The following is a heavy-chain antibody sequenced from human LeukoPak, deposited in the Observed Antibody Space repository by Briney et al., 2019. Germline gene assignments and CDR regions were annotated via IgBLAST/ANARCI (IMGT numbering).Heavy chain of an antibody. Sequence: GGSLRLSCAASGFTFSSYAMSWVRQAPGEGLEWVSAISGSGGSTYYADSVKGRFTISRDNSKNTLYLQMNSLRAEDTAVYYCAKGEERYSSSWYPSVHWGQGTLVTVSS. CDR1: GFTFSSYA. CDR3: AKGEERYSSSWYPSVH. J-gene: IGHJ4*02. V-gene: IGHV3-23*01. CDR2: ISGSGGST. D-gene: IGHD6-13*01.